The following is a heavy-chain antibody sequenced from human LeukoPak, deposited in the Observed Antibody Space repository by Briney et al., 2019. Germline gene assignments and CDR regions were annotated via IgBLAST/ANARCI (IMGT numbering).Heavy chain of an antibody. CDR2: ITGSGDTT. J-gene: IGHJ4*02. CDR3: AKVDSSSWSH. D-gene: IGHD6-13*01. CDR1: GITFASYA. V-gene: IGHV3-23*01. Sequence: GGSLRLSCAAPGITFASYAMSWVRQAPGKGLEWVSTITGSGDTTYYADSVKGRFTISRDTSKNILYLQMNSLRAEDTAVYYCAKVDSSSWSHWGQGALVTVSS.